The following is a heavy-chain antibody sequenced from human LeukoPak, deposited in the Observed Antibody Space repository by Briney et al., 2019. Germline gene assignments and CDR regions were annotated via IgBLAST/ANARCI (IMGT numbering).Heavy chain of an antibody. J-gene: IGHJ6*02. CDR3: ARGGGLDV. V-gene: IGHV3-7*03. Sequence: GGSLRLSCVASGFSFSTQRMHWVRQAPGKGLEWVASINHNGNVNYYVDSVKGRFTISRDNAKNSLYLQMSNSRAEDTAVYFCARGGGLDVWGQGATVTVSS. CDR1: GFSFSTQR. CDR2: INHNGNVN. D-gene: IGHD3-16*01.